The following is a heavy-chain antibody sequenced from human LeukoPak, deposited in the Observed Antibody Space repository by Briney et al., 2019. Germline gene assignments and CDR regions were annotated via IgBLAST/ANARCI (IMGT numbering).Heavy chain of an antibody. CDR3: AREYCSSTSCYYWFDP. J-gene: IGHJ5*02. Sequence: ASVKVSCKASGYTFTGYYTHWVRQAPGQGLEWMGWINPNSGGTNYAQKFQGRVTMTRDTSISTAYMELSRLRSDDTAVYYCAREYCSSTSCYYWFDPWGQGTLVTVSS. D-gene: IGHD2-2*01. CDR2: INPNSGGT. CDR1: GYTFTGYY. V-gene: IGHV1-2*02.